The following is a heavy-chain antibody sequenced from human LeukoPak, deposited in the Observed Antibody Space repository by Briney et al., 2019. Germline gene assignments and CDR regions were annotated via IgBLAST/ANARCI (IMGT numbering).Heavy chain of an antibody. CDR3: ARVGQAGYVGYPLDY. Sequence: GGSLRLSCAASGFTFSSYWMHWVRHAPGKGLMWVSRINSDGSSTSYADSVKGRFTISRDNAKNTLYLQMNSRRAEDTAVFYCARVGQAGYVGYPLDYRGQGTLVTVSS. J-gene: IGHJ4*02. D-gene: IGHD5-12*01. CDR1: GFTFSSYW. CDR2: INSDGSST. V-gene: IGHV3-74*01.